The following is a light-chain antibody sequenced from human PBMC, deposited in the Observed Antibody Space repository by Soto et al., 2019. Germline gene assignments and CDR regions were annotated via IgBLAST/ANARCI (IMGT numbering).Light chain of an antibody. CDR3: QSFDSRLSGWV. CDR1: SSNIGAGYD. CDR2: GNN. Sequence: QSVLTQPPSVSGAPGQRVTISCTGSSSNIGAGYDVHWYQHLPGTAPKLLVHGNNDRPSGVPDRFSASKSGTSASLAITGLQVEDEADYYCQSFDSRLSGWVFSGGTKLTVL. V-gene: IGLV1-40*01. J-gene: IGLJ2*01.